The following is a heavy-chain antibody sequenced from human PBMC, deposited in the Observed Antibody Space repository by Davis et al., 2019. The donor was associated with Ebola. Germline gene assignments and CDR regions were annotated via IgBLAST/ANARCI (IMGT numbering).Heavy chain of an antibody. V-gene: IGHV3-48*02. CDR1: GFTFSSYS. J-gene: IGHJ4*02. CDR2: ISGSSSTI. Sequence: GGSLRLSCAASGFTFSSYSMNWVRQAPGKGLEWVSYISGSSSTIYHADSVKGRFTISRDNAKNSLYLQMNSLRDEDTAVYYCVRYSMGVFDYWGQGTLVTVSS. D-gene: IGHD6-13*01. CDR3: VRYSMGVFDY.